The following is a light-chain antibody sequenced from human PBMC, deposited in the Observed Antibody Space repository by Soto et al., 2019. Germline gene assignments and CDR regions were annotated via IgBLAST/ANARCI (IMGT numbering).Light chain of an antibody. J-gene: IGKJ4*01. CDR1: QSIGSY. CDR2: GGS. CDR3: RQTYPIPLT. Sequence: QVRQAASDRWSPLGAKHTITCGASQSIGSYLNWYQQKPGKAPNLLIHGGSILQSGVPPRFSGGGGGTDFTHTSSSLQPEDFASYYCRQTYPIPLTCGGGTKVDIK. V-gene: IGKV1-39*01.